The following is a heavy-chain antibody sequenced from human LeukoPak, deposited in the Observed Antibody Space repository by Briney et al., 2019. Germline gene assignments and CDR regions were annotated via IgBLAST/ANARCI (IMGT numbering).Heavy chain of an antibody. V-gene: IGHV4-34*01. J-gene: IGHJ4*02. D-gene: IGHD5-12*01. CDR3: ARGPSGYDYDY. Sequence: SETPSLTCAVYGGSFSGYYWSWIRQPPGKGPGWIGEINHSGSTNYNPSLKSRVTISVDTSKNQFSLKLSSVTAADTAVYYCARGPSGYDYDYWGQGTLVTVSS. CDR1: GGSFSGYY. CDR2: INHSGST.